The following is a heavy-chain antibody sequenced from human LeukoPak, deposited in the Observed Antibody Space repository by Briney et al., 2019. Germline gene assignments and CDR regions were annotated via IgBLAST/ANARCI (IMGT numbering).Heavy chain of an antibody. CDR3: ATRYCSSTSCLLDY. J-gene: IGHJ4*02. V-gene: IGHV3-48*03. CDR1: GFAFSSYE. Sequence: PGGSLRLSCAASGFAFSSYEMNWVRQAPGKGLEWVSYISSTSGSTIYYADSVKGRSTISRDNAKNSLYLQMNGLRAEDTAVYYCATRYCSSTSCLLDYWGQGTLVTVSS. CDR2: ISSTSGSTI. D-gene: IGHD2-2*01.